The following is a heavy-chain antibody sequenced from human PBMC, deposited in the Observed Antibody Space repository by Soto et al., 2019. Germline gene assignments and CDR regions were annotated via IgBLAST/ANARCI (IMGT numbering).Heavy chain of an antibody. CDR1: GGTFRSYT. D-gene: IGHD1-20*01. Sequence: QVQLVQSGAEVKKPGSSVKVSCKASGGTFRSYTISWVRQAPGQGLEWMGRIIPILGIANYAQKFQGRVTITADKSTSTAYMELSSLRSEDTAVYYCAAYNGYYYYGMDVWGQGTTVTVSS. J-gene: IGHJ6*02. CDR2: IIPILGIA. V-gene: IGHV1-69*02. CDR3: AAYNGYYYYGMDV.